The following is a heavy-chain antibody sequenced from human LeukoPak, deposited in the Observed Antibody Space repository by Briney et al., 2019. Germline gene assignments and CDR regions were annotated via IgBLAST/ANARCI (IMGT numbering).Heavy chain of an antibody. Sequence: GGSLRLSCAASEFTFSSYSMNWVRQAPGKGLEWVGRIKSKTDGGTTDYAAPVKGRFTISRDDSKNTLYLQMNSLKTEDTAVYYCTTDRYCSGGSCYRTYDYWGQGTLVTVSS. J-gene: IGHJ4*02. D-gene: IGHD2-15*01. CDR3: TTDRYCSGGSCYRTYDY. CDR1: EFTFSSYS. CDR2: IKSKTDGGTT. V-gene: IGHV3-15*07.